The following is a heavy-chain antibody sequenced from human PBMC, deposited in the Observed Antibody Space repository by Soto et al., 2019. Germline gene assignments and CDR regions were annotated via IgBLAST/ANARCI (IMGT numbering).Heavy chain of an antibody. Sequence: EVQLLESEGGLVQPGGSLRLSCAASGFTFSSYAMNWVRQAPGKGLEWVLGISGSGDSTHYADAVKGRFTISRDNSKNTLYLQMNSLRAEDTAVYYCAKQAPYSNSWYEIDYWGQGTLVIVST. V-gene: IGHV3-23*01. CDR1: GFTFSSYA. CDR2: ISGSGDST. CDR3: AKQAPYSNSWYEIDY. J-gene: IGHJ4*02. D-gene: IGHD6-13*01.